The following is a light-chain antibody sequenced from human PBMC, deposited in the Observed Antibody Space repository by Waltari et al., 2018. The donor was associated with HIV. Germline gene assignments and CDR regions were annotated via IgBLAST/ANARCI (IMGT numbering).Light chain of an antibody. V-gene: IGLV3-21*02. Sequence: DVLTQPPSVSVAPGQAAVITCGGNNIGGTRVHWYQQKPGQAPVLVVYDDSDRPSGIPERFSGSNSGNTATLTISRVEAGDEADYYCQVWDSSSDHRVFGGGTKLTVL. CDR1: NIGGTR. J-gene: IGLJ3*02. CDR2: DDS. CDR3: QVWDSSSDHRV.